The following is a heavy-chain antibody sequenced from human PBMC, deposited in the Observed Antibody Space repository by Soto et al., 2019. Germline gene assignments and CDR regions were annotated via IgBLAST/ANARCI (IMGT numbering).Heavy chain of an antibody. CDR2: IYYSGNT. J-gene: IGHJ4*02. Sequence: SETLSLTCSVSGGSISKTTYYWAWIRQPPGKGLEWIGSIYYSGNTHYKTSLNSRVTISVDTSKNQFSLNLNSVTAADTAKYYCARLRDRSDWDSPLFYFEFWGQGTLVTVSS. V-gene: IGHV4-39*01. CDR1: GGSISKTTYY. CDR3: ARLRDRSDWDSPLFYFEF. D-gene: IGHD6-19*01.